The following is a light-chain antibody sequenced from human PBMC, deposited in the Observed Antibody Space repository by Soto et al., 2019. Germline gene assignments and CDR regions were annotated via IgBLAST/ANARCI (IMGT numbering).Light chain of an antibody. CDR1: QSVSSSY. Sequence: DILLTQSPGTLSLSPGERATLSCRASQSVSSSYLAWYKQKPGHAPRLLIYGASSRATGIPERFSGGGSGTDFTLTISRLEPEDCAVYYCQQYGGSFGGGTKVDIK. CDR3: QQYGGS. CDR2: GAS. V-gene: IGKV3-20*01. J-gene: IGKJ4*01.